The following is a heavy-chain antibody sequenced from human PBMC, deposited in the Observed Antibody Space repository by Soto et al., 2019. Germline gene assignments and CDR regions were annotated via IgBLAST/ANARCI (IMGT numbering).Heavy chain of an antibody. J-gene: IGHJ6*02. CDR1: GGSVTTGSYN. Sequence: QVQLQESGPGLVRPSETLSLTCTVSGGSVTTGSYNWSWIRRPPGKGLEWIGNIFFTGITHYNPSLNNRVTMSGDTSKNQFSLTVTSVTAADTAVYYCARDGHGMDVWGQGTTVTVSS. CDR2: IFFTGIT. CDR3: ARDGHGMDV. V-gene: IGHV4-61*01.